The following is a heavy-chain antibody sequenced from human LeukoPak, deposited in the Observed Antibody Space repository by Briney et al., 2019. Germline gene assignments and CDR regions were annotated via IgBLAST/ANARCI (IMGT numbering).Heavy chain of an antibody. Sequence: GGSLRLSCVVSGFTFSNYAMHWVRQAPGQAPGKGLEWVAVISYDGGNSYYADSVKGRFTISRDNSKNTLYLQMNSLRTEDTAVYYCAEDRSSYSHYSYYGMDVWGQGTTVTVSS. V-gene: IGHV3-30*04. CDR2: ISYDGGNS. D-gene: IGHD4-11*01. CDR1: GFTFSNYA. CDR3: AEDRSSYSHYSYYGMDV. J-gene: IGHJ6*02.